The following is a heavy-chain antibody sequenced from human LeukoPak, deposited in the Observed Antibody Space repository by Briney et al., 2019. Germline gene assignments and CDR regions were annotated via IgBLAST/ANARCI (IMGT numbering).Heavy chain of an antibody. D-gene: IGHD6-19*01. J-gene: IGHJ6*02. V-gene: IGHV1-46*01. Sequence: ASVKVSCKASGYTFTSYYMHWVRQAPGQGLEWMGIINPSGGSTSYAQKFQGGVTMTRDTSTSTVYMELSSLRSEDTAVYYCARDLPAGYSSGWTVHYYYYGMDVWGQGTTVTVSS. CDR1: GYTFTSYY. CDR2: INPSGGST. CDR3: ARDLPAGYSSGWTVHYYYYGMDV.